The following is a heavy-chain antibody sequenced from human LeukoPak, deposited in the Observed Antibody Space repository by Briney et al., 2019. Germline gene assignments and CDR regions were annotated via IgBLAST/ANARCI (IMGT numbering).Heavy chain of an antibody. J-gene: IGHJ4*02. CDR3: ARDHNWGPDY. Sequence: ASVKVSCKASGYPFTGYYLHWVRQAPGQGLEWMEWINPNSGFTYYAQKFQGRVSLTRDMSISTAYMELSRLTSDDTAVYYCARDHNWGPDYWGQGTLVSVSS. V-gene: IGHV1-2*02. D-gene: IGHD7-27*01. CDR2: INPNSGFT. CDR1: GYPFTGYY.